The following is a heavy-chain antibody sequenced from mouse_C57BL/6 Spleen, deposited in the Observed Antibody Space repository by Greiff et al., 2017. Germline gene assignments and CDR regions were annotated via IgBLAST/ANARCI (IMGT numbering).Heavy chain of an antibody. CDR3: ARGYYGSSYVGW. Sequence: EVQLQQSGPELVKPGASVKISCKASGYTFTDYYMNWVKQSHGKSLEWIGDINPNNGGTSYNQKFKGKATLTVDKSSSTADMELRSLTSEDSAVYYCARGYYGSSYVGWWGQGTTLTVSS. CDR2: INPNNGGT. D-gene: IGHD1-1*01. J-gene: IGHJ2*01. CDR1: GYTFTDYY. V-gene: IGHV1-26*01.